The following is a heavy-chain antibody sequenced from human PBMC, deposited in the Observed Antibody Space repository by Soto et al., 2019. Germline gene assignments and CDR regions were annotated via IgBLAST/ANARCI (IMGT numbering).Heavy chain of an antibody. CDR3: ARDTTAADYFDY. CDR2: IYYSGST. J-gene: IGHJ4*02. V-gene: IGHV4-59*01. CDR1: GGSISSYY. Sequence: SETLSLTCTVSGGSISSYYWSWIRQPPGKGLEWIGYIYYSGSTNYNPSLKSRVTISVDTSKNQFSLKLSSVTAADTAVYYCARDTTAADYFDYWGQGTLVTVS. D-gene: IGHD6-13*01.